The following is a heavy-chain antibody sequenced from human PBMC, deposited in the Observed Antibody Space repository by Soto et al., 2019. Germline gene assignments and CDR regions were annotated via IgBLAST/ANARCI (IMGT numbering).Heavy chain of an antibody. Sequence: SETLSLTCTVSGGSISSYYWSWIRQPPGKGLEWIGYIYYSGSTNYNPSLKSRVTISVDTSKNQFSLKLSSVTAADTAVYYCAGQQYYDILTVYHYGMAVGGKGTRVTVPS. CDR2: IYYSGST. J-gene: IGHJ6*04. V-gene: IGHV4-59*08. D-gene: IGHD3-9*01. CDR1: GGSISSYY. CDR3: AGQQYYDILTVYHYGMAV.